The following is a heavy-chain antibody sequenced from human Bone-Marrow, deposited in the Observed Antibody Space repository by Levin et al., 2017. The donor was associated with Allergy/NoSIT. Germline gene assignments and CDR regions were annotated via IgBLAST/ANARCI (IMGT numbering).Heavy chain of an antibody. V-gene: IGHV4-39*01. CDR3: ARSHSSSLLIHH. Sequence: KPSETLSLTCAVSGASISSSSFYWGWIRQPPGKGLEWIGSMYNRVSTYYNPSLKSRVTISVDTSQNQFSLKLSSVTAADTAVYYCARSHSSSLLIHHWGQGTLVTVSS. J-gene: IGHJ1*01. D-gene: IGHD6-6*01. CDR1: GASISSSSFY. CDR2: MYNRVST.